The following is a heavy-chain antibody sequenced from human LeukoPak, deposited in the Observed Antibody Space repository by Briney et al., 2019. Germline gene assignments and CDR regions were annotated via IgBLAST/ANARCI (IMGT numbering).Heavy chain of an antibody. CDR3: ARESTFEYSSSWFDY. J-gene: IGHJ4*02. CDR1: GGSLSSSSYY. D-gene: IGHD6-6*01. CDR2: IYYREST. Sequence: SETLSLTCPVSGGSLSSSSYYWGWIRQPPGKGLDWIGSIYYRESTYYNPSLKSRVTISVDTSKNQCSLKLSSGTAADTAMYYCARESTFEYSSSWFDYWGQGTLVTVSS. V-gene: IGHV4-39*07.